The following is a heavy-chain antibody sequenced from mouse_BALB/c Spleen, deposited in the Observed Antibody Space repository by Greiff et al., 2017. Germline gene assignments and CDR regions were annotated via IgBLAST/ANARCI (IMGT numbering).Heavy chain of an antibody. Sequence: EVQLQQSGPELVKPGASVKISCKASGYTFTDYNMHSVKQSHGKSLEWIGYIYPYNGGTGYNQKFKSKATLTVDNSSSTAYMELRSLTSEDSAVYYCARLYYGNYEDYAMDYWGQGTSVTVSS. D-gene: IGHD2-1*01. CDR2: IYPYNGGT. CDR3: ARLYYGNYEDYAMDY. CDR1: GYTFTDYN. V-gene: IGHV1S29*02. J-gene: IGHJ4*01.